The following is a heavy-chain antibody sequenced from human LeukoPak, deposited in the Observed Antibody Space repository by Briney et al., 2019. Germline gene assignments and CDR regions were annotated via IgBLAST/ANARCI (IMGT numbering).Heavy chain of an antibody. J-gene: IGHJ6*03. D-gene: IGHD6-19*01. V-gene: IGHV3-74*01. CDR1: GFSFSVYW. CDR2: IKTDGSIT. CDR3: AKVAQWLVSSYYYYYMDV. Sequence: PGGSLRLSCAASGFSFSVYWMHWVRQAPGKGPVWVSRIKTDGSITDYADSVKGRFTISRDNSKNTLYLQMNSLRAEDTAVYYCAKVAQWLVSSYYYYYMDVWGKGTTVTVSS.